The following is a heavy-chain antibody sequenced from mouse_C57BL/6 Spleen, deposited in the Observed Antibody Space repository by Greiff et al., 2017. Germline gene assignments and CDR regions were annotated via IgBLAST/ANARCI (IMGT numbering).Heavy chain of an antibody. D-gene: IGHD2-3*01. CDR1: GYTFTSYW. J-gene: IGHJ3*01. CDR3: ARSEGSDGYYSAWFAY. CDR2: IDPNSGGT. Sequence: VQLQQPGAELVKPGASVKLSCKASGYTFTSYWMHWVKQRPGRGLEWIGRIDPNSGGTKYNEKFKSKATLTVDKPSSTAYMQLSSLTSEDSAVYYCARSEGSDGYYSAWFAYWGQGTLVTVSA. V-gene: IGHV1-72*01.